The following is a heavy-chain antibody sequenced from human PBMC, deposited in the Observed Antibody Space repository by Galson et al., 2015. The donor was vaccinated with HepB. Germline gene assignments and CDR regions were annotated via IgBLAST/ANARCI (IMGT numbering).Heavy chain of an antibody. V-gene: IGHV3-30*18. D-gene: IGHD2-2*01. CDR1: GFTFSSYG. J-gene: IGHJ3*02. CDR3: AKDSGVVPAARGAFDI. Sequence: SLRLSCAASGFTFSSYGMHWVRQAPGKGLEWVAVISYDGSNKYYADTVKGRFTISRDNSKNTLYLQMNSLRAEDTAVYYCAKDSGVVPAARGAFDIWGQGTMVTVSS. CDR2: ISYDGSNK.